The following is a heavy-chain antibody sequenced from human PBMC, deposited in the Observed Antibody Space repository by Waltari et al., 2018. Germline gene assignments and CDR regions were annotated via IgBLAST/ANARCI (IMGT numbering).Heavy chain of an antibody. CDR3: ARDPIYSSSSGGFDY. D-gene: IGHD6-6*01. CDR2: IHNTGST. J-gene: IGHJ4*02. CDR1: GGSVSSTRYY. V-gene: IGHV4-61*01. Sequence: QVQLQESGPGLVKPSETLSLPCAVPGGSVSSTRYYWSWIRQPPGKGLEWIGYIHNTGSTNYNPALNSRVTISADASKNHFSLKLTSVTAADTAVYYCARDPIYSSSSGGFDYWGQGTLVTVSS.